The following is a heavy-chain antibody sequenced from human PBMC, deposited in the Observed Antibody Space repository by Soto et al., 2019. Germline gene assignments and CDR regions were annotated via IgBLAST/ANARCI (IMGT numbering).Heavy chain of an antibody. CDR3: AKLPIAAAGSVGNYYYYGMDV. Sequence: GGSLRLSCAASGFTFSSYAMSWVRQAPGKGLEWVSAISGSGGSTYYADSVKGRFTISRDNSKNTLYLQMNSLRAEDTAVYYCAKLPIAAAGSVGNYYYYGMDVWGQGTTVTVSS. CDR2: ISGSGGST. D-gene: IGHD6-13*01. J-gene: IGHJ6*02. V-gene: IGHV3-23*01. CDR1: GFTFSSYA.